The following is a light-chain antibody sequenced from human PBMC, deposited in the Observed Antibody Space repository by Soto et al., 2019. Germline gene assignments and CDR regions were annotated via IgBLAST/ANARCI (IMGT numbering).Light chain of an antibody. J-gene: IGKJ4*01. V-gene: IGKV4-1*01. CDR2: WAS. Sequence: DIVMTQSPDSLAVSLGERATVNCKPSQSLLSNSNNKNYLTWYQHKLGQPPKMLIYWASTRKSGVPDRFSGSGSGTDFTLTISSLQAEDVAVYYCQQYYGAPLTFGGGTKVDIK. CDR3: QQYYGAPLT. CDR1: QSLLSNSNNKNY.